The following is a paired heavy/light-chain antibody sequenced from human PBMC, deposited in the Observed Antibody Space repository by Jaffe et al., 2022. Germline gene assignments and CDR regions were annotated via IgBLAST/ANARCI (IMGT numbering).Light chain of an antibody. CDR3: QVWDSSTVV. CDR2: RDS. CDR1: DIGSKN. Sequence: SYELTQPLSVSVALGQTARITCGRNDIGSKNVHWYQQKPGQAPVLVIYRDSNRPSGIPERFSGSNSGNTATLTISRAQAGDEADYYCQVWDSSTVVFGGGTKLTVL. V-gene: IGLV3-9*01. J-gene: IGLJ2*01.
Heavy chain of an antibody. CDR1: GITVSSNY. Sequence: EVQLVESGGGLVQPGGSLRLSCAASGITVSSNYMTWVRQAPGKGLEWVSLIYSGGSTYYADSVKGRFTISRHNSKNTLYLQMNSLRAEDTAVYYCARGGDTAMVTGAFDIWGQGTMVTVSS. V-gene: IGHV3-53*04. J-gene: IGHJ3*02. CDR3: ARGGDTAMVTGAFDI. CDR2: IYSGGST. D-gene: IGHD5-18*01.